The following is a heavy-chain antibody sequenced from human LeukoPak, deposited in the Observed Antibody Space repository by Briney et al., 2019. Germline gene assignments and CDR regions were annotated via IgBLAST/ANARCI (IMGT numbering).Heavy chain of an antibody. V-gene: IGHV4-59*12. CDR2: IYYSGST. CDR1: GGSISSYY. D-gene: IGHD2-15*01. J-gene: IGHJ5*02. Sequence: SETLSLTCTVSGGSISSYYWSWIRQPPGKGLEWIGYIYYSGSTNYNPSLKSRVTISVDKSKNQFSLKLSSVTAADTAVYYCARTLYCSGGSCYSWFTTFAGDNWFDPWGQGTLVTVSS. CDR3: ARTLYCSGGSCYSWFTTFAGDNWFDP.